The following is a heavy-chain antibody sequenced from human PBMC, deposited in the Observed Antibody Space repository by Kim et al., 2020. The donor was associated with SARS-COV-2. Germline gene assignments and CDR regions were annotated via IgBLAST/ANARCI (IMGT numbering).Heavy chain of an antibody. CDR1: GFTFSTYD. V-gene: IGHV3-13*01. J-gene: IGHJ4*02. Sequence: GGSLRLSCAASGFTFSTYDMFWIRQATGKGLEWVSTIGAADDTYYADSVKGRFTTSRENAMSSVFLQMNSLRAVDTAVYYCARDRVGAFDYWGQGTLVTVSA. CDR2: IGAADDT. CDR3: ARDRVGAFDY. D-gene: IGHD1-26*01.